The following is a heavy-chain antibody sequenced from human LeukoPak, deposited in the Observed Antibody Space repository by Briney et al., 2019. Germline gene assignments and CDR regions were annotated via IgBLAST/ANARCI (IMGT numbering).Heavy chain of an antibody. J-gene: IGHJ6*03. V-gene: IGHV3-73*01. CDR2: IRSKANTYAT. CDR1: GFSFSGPS. D-gene: IGHD4-11*01. CDR3: ARGVSADYSIYYYYYMDD. Sequence: GGSLRLSCAASGFSFSGPSMHWVRQASGKGLEWVGRIRSKANTYATAYAASVNGRFTISRDDSKNTAYLQMNSLKTEDTAVYYCARGVSADYSIYYYYYMDDWGKGTTVTVSS.